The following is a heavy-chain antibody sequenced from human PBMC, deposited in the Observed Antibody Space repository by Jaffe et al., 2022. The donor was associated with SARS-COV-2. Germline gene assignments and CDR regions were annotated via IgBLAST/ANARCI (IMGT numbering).Heavy chain of an antibody. Sequence: EVQLVESGGGLVKPGGSLRLSCAASGFTFSSYRMNWVRQAPGKGLEWVSSIARTDTARGDIYYRDSVKGRFTLSRDSAKNSVYLQMNSLRAEDTAVYYCARRSDSPHGDALDLWGQGTMVTVSS. V-gene: IGHV3-21*02. CDR1: GFTFSSYR. CDR3: ARRSDSPHGDALDL. D-gene: IGHD2-15*01. J-gene: IGHJ3*01. CDR2: IARTDTARGDI.